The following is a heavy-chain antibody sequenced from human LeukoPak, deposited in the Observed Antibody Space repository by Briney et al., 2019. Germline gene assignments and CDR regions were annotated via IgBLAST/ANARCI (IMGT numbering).Heavy chain of an antibody. V-gene: IGHV5-10-1*01. J-gene: IGHJ4*02. CDR1: GYSFTTSW. D-gene: IGHD2-8*01. CDR3: ARHTPPGMVPPDY. CDR2: IDPSDSYT. Sequence: GESLKISCKASGYSFTTSWISWVRQMPGKGLEWMGRIDPSDSYTNYSPSFQGHVTISADKSISTAYLQRSSLKASDTAMYYCARHTPPGMVPPDYWGQGTLVAVSS.